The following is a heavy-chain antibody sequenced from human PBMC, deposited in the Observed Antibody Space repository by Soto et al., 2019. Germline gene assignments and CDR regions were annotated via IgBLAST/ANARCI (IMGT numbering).Heavy chain of an antibody. CDR2: LYRGGVA. CDR3: GKERRGSGWFVCSY. Sequence: EVQLVESGGGLVQPGGSLRLSCAASGFIVRDNFMIWVRQAPGKGLEWVSALYRGGVAYYADAVKGRFIISRDNSKDTLYLQMNSLRADDTAVYYCGKERRGSGWFVCSYWGQGILVTVSS. CDR1: GFIVRDNF. D-gene: IGHD6-19*01. V-gene: IGHV3-53*01. J-gene: IGHJ4*02.